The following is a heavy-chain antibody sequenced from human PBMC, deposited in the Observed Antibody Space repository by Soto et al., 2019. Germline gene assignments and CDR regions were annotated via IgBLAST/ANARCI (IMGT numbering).Heavy chain of an antibody. CDR3: ARAAIFGVVGNWFDP. D-gene: IGHD3-3*01. J-gene: IGHJ5*02. Sequence: PSETLSLTCTVSGDSFSGYYWSWIRQPAGKGLEWIGRVYTSGNTDYNPSLTSRVTVSVDTSKNQFSLKLSSVTAADTAVYYCARAAIFGVVGNWFDPWGQGTLVTVSS. CDR1: GDSFSGYY. V-gene: IGHV4-4*07. CDR2: VYTSGNT.